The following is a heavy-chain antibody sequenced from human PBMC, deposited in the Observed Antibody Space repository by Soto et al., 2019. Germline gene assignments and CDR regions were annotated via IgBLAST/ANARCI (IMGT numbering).Heavy chain of an antibody. V-gene: IGHV3-33*01. CDR1: GCTFSSYG. D-gene: IGHD6-13*01. CDR2: IWYDGSNK. CDR3: ARGYSSSWYSDY. Sequence: GGSLRLSWAASGCTFSSYGMHRVRQAPGKGLEWVAVIWYDGSNKYYADSVKGRFTISRDNSKNTLYLQMNSSVTAADTAVYYCARGYSSSWYSDYWGQGTLVTVSS. J-gene: IGHJ4*02.